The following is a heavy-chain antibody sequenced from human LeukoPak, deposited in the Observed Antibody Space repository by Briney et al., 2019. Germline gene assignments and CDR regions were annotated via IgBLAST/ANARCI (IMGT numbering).Heavy chain of an antibody. CDR1: GFTFSSYS. CDR3: AKAPHYGSGSFPIFRDYYYGMDV. V-gene: IGHV3-21*01. CDR2: ISSSSSYI. Sequence: GGSLRLSCAASGFTFSSYSMNWVRQAPGKGLEWVSSISSSSSYIYYADSVKGRFTISRDNAKNSLYLQMNSLRAEDTAVYYCAKAPHYGSGSFPIFRDYYYGMDVWGQGTTVTVSS. D-gene: IGHD3-10*01. J-gene: IGHJ6*02.